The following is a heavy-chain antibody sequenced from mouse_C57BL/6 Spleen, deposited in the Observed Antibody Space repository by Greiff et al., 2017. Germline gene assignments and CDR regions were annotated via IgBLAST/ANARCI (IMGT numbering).Heavy chain of an antibody. D-gene: IGHD4-1*01. CDR3: ARHQYPNWEDFDY. CDR2: ISGGGGNT. Sequence: EVKLMESGGGLVKPGGSLTLSCAASGFTFSSSTMSWVRQTPEKRLEWVATISGGGGNTYYPDSVKGRFPISRDKAKNTLYLQMSSLRSEDTALYYCARHQYPNWEDFDYWGQGTTLTVSS. V-gene: IGHV5-9*01. CDR1: GFTFSSST. J-gene: IGHJ2*01.